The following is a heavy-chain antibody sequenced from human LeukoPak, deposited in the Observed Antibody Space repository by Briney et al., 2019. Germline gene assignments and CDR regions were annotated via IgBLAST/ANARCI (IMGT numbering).Heavy chain of an antibody. J-gene: IGHJ6*02. CDR3: AKLLGTIYPLWGMDV. CDR2: ISYTGDST. V-gene: IGHV3-23*01. CDR1: GVTFSKYA. Sequence: PGGSLRLSCAVSGVTFSKYAMSWFRQAPGKGLEWVSGISYTGDSTYYADPVKGRFTISRDNFKNMLYLQMNSLRAEDTAIYFCAKLLGTIYPLWGMDVWGQGTTVTVSS. D-gene: IGHD2-21*01.